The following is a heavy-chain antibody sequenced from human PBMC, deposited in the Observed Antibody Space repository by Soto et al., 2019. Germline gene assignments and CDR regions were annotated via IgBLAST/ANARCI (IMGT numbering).Heavy chain of an antibody. CDR2: IKSKSDDGTT. CDR1: GFIFSNVW. V-gene: IGHV3-15*01. CDR3: NTYGVGATNSWFDP. Sequence: GGSLRLSCGGSGFIFSNVWINWVRQAPGKGLEWVGHIKSKSDDGTTDYAAPVKGRFTISRDDSKNTLYLEMNSLQSEDTALYYCNTYGVGATNSWFDPWGQGTLVTVSS. D-gene: IGHD1-26*01. J-gene: IGHJ5*01.